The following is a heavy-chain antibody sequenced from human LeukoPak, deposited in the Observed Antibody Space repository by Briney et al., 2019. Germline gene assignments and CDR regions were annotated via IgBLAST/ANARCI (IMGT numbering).Heavy chain of an antibody. J-gene: IGHJ3*02. CDR2: IKQDGSEK. CDR1: GFTFSSYW. V-gene: IGHV3-7*04. CDR3: ARISLDAFDI. Sequence: GGSQRLSCVASGFTFSSYWMTWVRQAPGKGLEWVANIKQDGSEKYYVDYVKGRFTISRDNAKNSLYLQMNSLRAEDTAVYHCARISLDAFDIWGQGTMVTASS.